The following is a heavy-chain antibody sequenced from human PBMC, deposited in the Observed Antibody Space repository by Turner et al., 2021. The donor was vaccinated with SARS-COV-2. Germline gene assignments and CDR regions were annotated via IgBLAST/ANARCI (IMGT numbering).Heavy chain of an antibody. CDR3: ARVSEEAAELIGGEYYYGMDF. CDR2: AYYWSKVFN. D-gene: IGHD6-13*01. V-gene: IGHV6-1*01. CDR1: GDSVRSNSAA. J-gene: IGHJ6*02. Sequence: QVKLQQSGPGLVKRSQTISLTCATYGDSVRSNSAAWNCIRQSPSGGLELLGMAYYWSKVFNYYAVYVKSRISINPDTSKYQFSLQLYSVTPEDTAVYYCARVSEEAAELIGGEYYYGMDFWGQGTTVTVSS.